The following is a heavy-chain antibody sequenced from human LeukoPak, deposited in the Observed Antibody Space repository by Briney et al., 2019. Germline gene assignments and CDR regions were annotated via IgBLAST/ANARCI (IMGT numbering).Heavy chain of an antibody. J-gene: IGHJ3*01. D-gene: IGHD3-22*01. V-gene: IGHV3-11*04. CDR3: TRDISPKFSDSKSYYDAFDA. Sequence: GGSLRLSCAASGFTFSDYYMSWIRQAPGKGLEWVSYISSSGSTIYYADSVKGRFTISRDNAKNSLYLQMSSLRVEDTAVYYCTRDISPKFSDSKSYYDAFDAWGQGTMVTVSS. CDR2: ISSSGSTI. CDR1: GFTFSDYY.